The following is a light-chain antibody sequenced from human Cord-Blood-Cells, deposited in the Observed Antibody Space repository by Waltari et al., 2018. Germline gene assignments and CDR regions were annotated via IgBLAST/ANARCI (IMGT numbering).Light chain of an antibody. Sequence: DLQMTQSPCPLAASVGDRVTITRRASQSISSYLNWYQQKPGKAPELLIYAASSLQSGVPSRFSGSGSGTDFTLSISTLQPEDFATYYCQQSYSTPPWTFGQGTKVEIK. CDR3: QQSYSTPPWT. J-gene: IGKJ1*01. V-gene: IGKV1-39*01. CDR2: AAS. CDR1: QSISSY.